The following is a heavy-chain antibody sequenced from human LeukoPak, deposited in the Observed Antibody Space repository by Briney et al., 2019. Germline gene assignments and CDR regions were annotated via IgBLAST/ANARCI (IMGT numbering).Heavy chain of an antibody. Sequence: GGSLRLSCAASGFTFSYYTMNWVRQAPGKGLEWVSSINSIGSYMYYADSVKGRFTISRDNAEDSLYLQMSSLRAEDTAVYYCARDDVAWNDVHWFDPWGEGTLVTVSS. CDR2: INSIGSYM. D-gene: IGHD1-1*01. J-gene: IGHJ5*02. CDR1: GFTFSYYT. V-gene: IGHV3-21*01. CDR3: ARDDVAWNDVHWFDP.